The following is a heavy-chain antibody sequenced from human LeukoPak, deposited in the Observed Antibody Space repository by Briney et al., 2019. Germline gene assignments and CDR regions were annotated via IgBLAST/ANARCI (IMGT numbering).Heavy chain of an antibody. CDR3: ARPKTGSYGDLHFDY. Sequence: GESLKISCKGSGYSFTSYWIGWVRQMPGKGLEWMGIIYPGDSHTRYSPSFQGQVTISADKSISTAYLQWSSLKASDTAMYYCARPKTGSYGDLHFDYWGQGTLVTVSS. V-gene: IGHV5-51*01. CDR1: GYSFTSYW. D-gene: IGHD5-18*01. CDR2: IYPGDSHT. J-gene: IGHJ4*02.